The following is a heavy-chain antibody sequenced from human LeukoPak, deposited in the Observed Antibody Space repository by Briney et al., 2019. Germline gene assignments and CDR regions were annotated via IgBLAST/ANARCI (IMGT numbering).Heavy chain of an antibody. CDR1: GFTFSSYS. CDR3: AKDQSSGSYYRLGVFDI. J-gene: IGHJ3*02. Sequence: GGSLRLSCAASGFTFSSYSMTWVRQAPGKGLEWVSSISSSSSYIYYADSVKGRFTISRDNARNSLYLQMNSLRAEDTALYYCAKDQSSGSYYRLGVFDIWGQGTMVTVSS. V-gene: IGHV3-21*04. CDR2: ISSSSSYI. D-gene: IGHD1-26*01.